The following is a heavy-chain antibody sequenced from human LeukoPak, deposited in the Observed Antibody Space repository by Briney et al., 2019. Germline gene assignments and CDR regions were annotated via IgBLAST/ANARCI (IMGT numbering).Heavy chain of an antibody. CDR1: GFTLSSSW. Sequence: GGSLRLSCAASGFTLSSSWMSWVRQAPGKGLEWVSVISGSGDNTYYADSVKGRLTISRDNSKNTLYLQMNSLRGEDTAVYYCAKHKENYGDSCLDDYWGQGTLVTVSS. V-gene: IGHV3-23*01. CDR3: AKHKENYGDSCLDDY. D-gene: IGHD4-17*01. J-gene: IGHJ4*02. CDR2: ISGSGDNT.